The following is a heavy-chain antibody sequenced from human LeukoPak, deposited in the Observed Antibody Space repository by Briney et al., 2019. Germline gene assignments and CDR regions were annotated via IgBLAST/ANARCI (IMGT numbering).Heavy chain of an antibody. D-gene: IGHD6-13*01. Sequence: GGSLRLSCAASGFTFSIYSMSWVRLAPGKGLEWVASITSSSSFIYYADSVKGRSTISRDNAQNSLYLQMNSLRAEDTAVYYCARLDGEDYSTRPIPCYNYYMHVWGKGTTVIVSS. CDR2: ITSSSSFI. J-gene: IGHJ6*03. CDR1: GFTFSIYS. CDR3: ARLDGEDYSTRPIPCYNYYMHV. V-gene: IGHV3-21*01.